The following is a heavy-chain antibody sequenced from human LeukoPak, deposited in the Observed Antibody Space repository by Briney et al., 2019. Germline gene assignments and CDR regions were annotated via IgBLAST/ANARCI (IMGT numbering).Heavy chain of an antibody. J-gene: IGHJ4*02. CDR3: ARLQTYYYDSSGYSSFDY. Sequence: ASVKVSCKASGGTFSSYAISWVRQAPGQGLEWMGGIIPIFGTANYAQKFQGRVTITADKSTSTAYMELSSLRSEDTAVYYCARLQTYYYDSSGYSSFDYWGQGTLVTVSS. V-gene: IGHV1-69*06. CDR2: IIPIFGTA. CDR1: GGTFSSYA. D-gene: IGHD3-22*01.